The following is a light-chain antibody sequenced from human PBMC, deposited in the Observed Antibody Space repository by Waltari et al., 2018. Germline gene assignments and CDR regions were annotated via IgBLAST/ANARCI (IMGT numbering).Light chain of an antibody. V-gene: IGLV1-47*01. J-gene: IGLJ2*01. CDR3: AAWDGSVSAHVV. CDR2: RND. Sequence: QSVLTQPPSASGLPGQRVIISCSGTSFNTGYNFVFWYHQNPGAAPKLLIYRNDRRPSGVPDRFSGSKSGTSASLAISGLRSEDEGDYYCAAWDGSVSAHVVFGGGTSVTVL. CDR1: SFNTGYNF.